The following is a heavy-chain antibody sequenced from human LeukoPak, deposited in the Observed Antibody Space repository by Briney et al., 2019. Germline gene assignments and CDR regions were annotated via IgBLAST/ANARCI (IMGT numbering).Heavy chain of an antibody. V-gene: IGHV3-30-3*01. CDR2: ISYDGSNK. CDR1: GFTFSSYV. CDR3: ARGPGYSSGWYVLSVDY. J-gene: IGHJ4*02. Sequence: PGTSLRLSCAASGFTFSSYVMRWVRQAPGKGLEWVAVISYDGSNKYYADSVKGRFTTSRDNSKNMLYLQMNSLSAEDTAVYYCARGPGYSSGWYVLSVDYWGQGTLVTVSS. D-gene: IGHD6-19*01.